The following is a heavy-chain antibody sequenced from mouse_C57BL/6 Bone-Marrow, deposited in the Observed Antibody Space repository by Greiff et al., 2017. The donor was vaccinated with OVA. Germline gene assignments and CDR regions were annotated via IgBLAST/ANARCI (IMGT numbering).Heavy chain of an antibody. CDR2: IDPSDSYT. CDR1: GYTFTSSW. Sequence: QVQLQQPGAELVMPGASVKLSCKASGYTFTSSWMHWVKQRPGQGLEWIGEIDPSDSYTNYNQKFQGKATLTVDKSSSTAYMQLSSLTSEDSAVYYCARRQLRRRGYAMGGWGHVTSVTDSS. CDR3: ARRQLRRRGYAMGG. V-gene: IGHV1-69*01. J-gene: IGHJ4*01. D-gene: IGHD2-4*01.